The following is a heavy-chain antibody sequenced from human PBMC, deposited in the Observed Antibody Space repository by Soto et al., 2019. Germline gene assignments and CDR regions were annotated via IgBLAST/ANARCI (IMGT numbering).Heavy chain of an antibody. D-gene: IGHD2-15*01. CDR2: IYYSGST. Sequence: QVQLQESGPGLVKPSQTLSLTCTVSGGSISSGGYYWRWIRQHPGKGLEWIGYIYYSGSTYYNPSLKRRVNRTVDTSKNQFSLKLGSVTAADTAVYYCARSVVAASGAGWFDPWGQGTLVTVSS. CDR3: ARSVVAASGAGWFDP. J-gene: IGHJ5*02. V-gene: IGHV4-31*03. CDR1: GGSISSGGYY.